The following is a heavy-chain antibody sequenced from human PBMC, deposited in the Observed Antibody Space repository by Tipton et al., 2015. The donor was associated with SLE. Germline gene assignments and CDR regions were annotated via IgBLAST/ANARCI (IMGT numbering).Heavy chain of an antibody. Sequence: TLSLTCSVSTYSISNGHYWAWVRQPPGKGLEWIGTVYHSGSTYYNPSLKSRVTISVDTSKNQFSLKLSSVTAADTAVYYCARDIETLGAFDIWGQGTMVTVSS. CDR3: ARDIETLGAFDI. CDR2: VYHSGST. D-gene: IGHD5-24*01. J-gene: IGHJ3*02. V-gene: IGHV4-38-2*02. CDR1: TYSISNGHY.